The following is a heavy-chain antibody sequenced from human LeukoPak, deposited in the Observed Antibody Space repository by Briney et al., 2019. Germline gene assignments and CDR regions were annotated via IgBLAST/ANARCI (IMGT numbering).Heavy chain of an antibody. D-gene: IGHD3-9*01. V-gene: IGHV3-23*01. CDR3: ATIPFDWFLYYFDY. Sequence: GGSLRLSCAASGFTFSSYAMSWVRQAPGKGLEWVSAISGSGGSTYYADSVKGRFTISRDNSKNTLYLQMNSLRAEDTAVYYCATIPFDWFLYYFDYWGQGTLVTVSS. CDR1: GFTFSSYA. CDR2: ISGSGGST. J-gene: IGHJ4*02.